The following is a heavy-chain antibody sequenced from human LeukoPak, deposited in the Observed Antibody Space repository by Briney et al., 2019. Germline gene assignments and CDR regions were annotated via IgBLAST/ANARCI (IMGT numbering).Heavy chain of an antibody. CDR3: ARKVVPAAYPRRENWFDP. J-gene: IGHJ5*02. V-gene: IGHV3-30*02. Sequence: GGSLRLSCAASAFTFSRYGMHWVRQAPGKGLEWVAFIRYDGSKKYYADSVKGRFTISRDNSKNTLYLQMNSLRAEDTAVYYCARKVVPAAYPRRENWFDPWGQGTLVTVSS. CDR1: AFTFSRYG. CDR2: IRYDGSKK. D-gene: IGHD2-2*01.